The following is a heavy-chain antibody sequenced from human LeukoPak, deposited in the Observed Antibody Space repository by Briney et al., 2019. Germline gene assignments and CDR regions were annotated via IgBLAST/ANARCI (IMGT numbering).Heavy chain of an antibody. CDR1: GFTFSDYY. D-gene: IGHD6-13*01. CDR3: ARAGIAAANWFDP. CDR2: ISSSGSTI. Sequence: GGPLSLSCAASGFTFSDYYMSWIRQATGKGLEWVSYISSSGSTIYYADSVKGRFTISRDNAKNSLYLQMNSLRAEETAVYYCARAGIAAANWFDPWGQGTLVTVSS. J-gene: IGHJ5*02. V-gene: IGHV3-11*01.